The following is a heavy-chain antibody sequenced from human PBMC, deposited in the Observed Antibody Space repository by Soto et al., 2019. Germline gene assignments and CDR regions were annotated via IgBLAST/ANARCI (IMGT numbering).Heavy chain of an antibody. CDR1: GFTFSSYS. V-gene: IGHV3-48*02. Sequence: PGGSLRLSCAASGFTFSSYSMNWVRQAPGKGLEWVSYISSSNSTIYYADSVKGRFTISRDNAKNSLYLQMNSLRDEDTAVYYCARAGDYDFWSGYYRATGGMDVWGQGTTVTVSS. D-gene: IGHD3-3*01. CDR3: ARAGDYDFWSGYYRATGGMDV. CDR2: ISSSNSTI. J-gene: IGHJ6*02.